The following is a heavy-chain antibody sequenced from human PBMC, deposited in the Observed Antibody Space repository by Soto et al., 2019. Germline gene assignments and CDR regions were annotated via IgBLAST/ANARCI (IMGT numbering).Heavy chain of an antibody. CDR3: ARDQGKATVVTHHDY. D-gene: IGHD4-17*01. Sequence: ASVKVSCKASGYTFTSYGISWVRQAPGQGLEWMGWISAYNGNTNYAQKLQGRVTMTTDTSTSTAYMELRSLRSDDTAVYYCARDQGKATVVTHHDYWGQGTLVTVSS. CDR1: GYTFTSYG. CDR2: ISAYNGNT. V-gene: IGHV1-18*01. J-gene: IGHJ4*02.